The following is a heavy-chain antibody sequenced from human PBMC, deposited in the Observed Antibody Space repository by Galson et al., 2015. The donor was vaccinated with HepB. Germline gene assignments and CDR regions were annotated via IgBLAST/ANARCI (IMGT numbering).Heavy chain of an antibody. CDR3: ARAKWSFSSSSRGRDGYFDY. D-gene: IGHD6-6*01. Sequence: ALRLSCAACGVTFSNAGMSWVRQAPGMGLEWVGRIKSTTDGGTTDYAAPVKGRFTISRDDSKNTLYLQMNSLRAEDTAVYYCARAKWSFSSSSRGRDGYFDYWGQGTLVTVSS. CDR2: IKSTTDGGTT. V-gene: IGHV3-15*01. J-gene: IGHJ4*02. CDR1: GVTFSNAG.